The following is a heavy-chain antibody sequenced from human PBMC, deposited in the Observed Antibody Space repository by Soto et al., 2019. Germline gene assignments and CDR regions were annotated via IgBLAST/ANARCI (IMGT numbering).Heavy chain of an antibody. J-gene: IGHJ3*02. Sequence: GSLRLSCAASGFTFSGYSMNWVRQAPGKGLEWVSYISSSSSTIYYADSVKGRFTISRDNAKNSLYLQMNSLRAEDTAVYYCARERSYYDSSGYLPYAFDIWGQGTMVTVSS. D-gene: IGHD3-22*01. CDR1: GFTFSGYS. CDR3: ARERSYYDSSGYLPYAFDI. CDR2: ISSSSSTI. V-gene: IGHV3-48*01.